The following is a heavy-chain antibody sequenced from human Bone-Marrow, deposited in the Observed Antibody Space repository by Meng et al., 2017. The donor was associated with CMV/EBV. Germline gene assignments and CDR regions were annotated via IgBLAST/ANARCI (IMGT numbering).Heavy chain of an antibody. CDR1: GYTFTGYY. V-gene: IGHV1-2*02. D-gene: IGHD3-22*01. J-gene: IGHJ6*02. CDR3: ARDQVYYYDSGFGGDYYGMDV. Sequence: ASVKVSCKASGYTFTGYYMHWVRQAPGQGLEWMGWINPNSGSTNYAQKFQGRVTMTRDTSISTAYMELSRLRSDDTAVYYCARDQVYYYDSGFGGDYYGMDVWGQGTTVTVSS. CDR2: INPNSGST.